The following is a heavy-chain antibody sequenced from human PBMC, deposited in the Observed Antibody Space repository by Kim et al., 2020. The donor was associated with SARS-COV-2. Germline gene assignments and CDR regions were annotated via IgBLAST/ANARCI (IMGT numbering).Heavy chain of an antibody. Sequence: SETLSLTCGVSGGSFGGYYWTWIRQPPGKGLEWIGEIHHSGSANYNPSLKSRVTISVDTSKNQFSLKLSSVTAADTAVYYCARGRYTVRGVIITSLDYWGQGTLVTVSS. D-gene: IGHD3-10*01. V-gene: IGHV4-34*01. CDR3: ARGRYTVRGVIITSLDY. CDR1: GGSFGGYY. J-gene: IGHJ4*02. CDR2: IHHSGSA.